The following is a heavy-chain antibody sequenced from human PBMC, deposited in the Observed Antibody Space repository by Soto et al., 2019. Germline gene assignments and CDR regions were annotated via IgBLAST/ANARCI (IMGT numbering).Heavy chain of an antibody. CDR1: GGFVSSGSYY. CDR3: ARVERGTATTVVDAFDI. D-gene: IGHD1-1*01. CDR2: MSHSGGT. Sequence: QVQLQQWGAGLLKPSETLSLTCAVYGGFVSSGSYYWSWIRQLPGKGLEWIGEMSHSGGTHFNPSLKSRVTISGDTSKNQFSLKMSAVTAADTALYYCARVERGTATTVVDAFDIWGPGTMVTVSS. V-gene: IGHV4-34*01. J-gene: IGHJ3*02.